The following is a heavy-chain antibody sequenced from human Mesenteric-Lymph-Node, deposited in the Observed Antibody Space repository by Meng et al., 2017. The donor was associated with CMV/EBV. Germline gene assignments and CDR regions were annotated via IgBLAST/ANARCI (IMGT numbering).Heavy chain of an antibody. J-gene: IGHJ4*02. CDR3: ARRPYYYDTSGYYCPFDY. CDR2: IYYRGIT. D-gene: IGHD3-22*01. CDR1: ISSSDYS. V-gene: IGHV4-39*01. Sequence: ISSSDYSWGWIRQPPGKGLEWIGNIYYRGITYYNPSLKSRVTISVDTSKNQFSLKLSSVTAADTAVYYCARRPYYYDTSGYYCPFDYWGQGTLVTVSS.